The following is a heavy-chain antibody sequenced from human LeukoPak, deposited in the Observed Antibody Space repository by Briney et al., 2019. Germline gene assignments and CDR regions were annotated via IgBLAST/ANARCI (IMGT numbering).Heavy chain of an antibody. Sequence: SETLSLTCTVSGGSIRSSYYYWGWIRQPPGKGLEWIGSIYDSGSTYYNPSLKSRVTISVDTSKNQFSLKLSSVTAADTAVYYCARVPKARFGELSDSKGAFDIWGQGTMVTVSS. CDR3: ARVPKARFGELSDSKGAFDI. J-gene: IGHJ3*02. CDR1: GGSIRSSYYY. V-gene: IGHV4-39*07. CDR2: IYDSGST. D-gene: IGHD3-10*01.